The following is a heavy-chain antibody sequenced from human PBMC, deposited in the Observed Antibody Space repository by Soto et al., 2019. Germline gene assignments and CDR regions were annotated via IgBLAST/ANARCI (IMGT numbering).Heavy chain of an antibody. CDR2: IIPIFGTA. CDR1: GGTFSSYA. Sequence: QVQLVQSGAEVKKPGSSVKVSCKASGGTFSSYAISWVRQAPGQGLEWMGGIIPIFGTANYAQKFQGRVTITADESTSTADMELSSLRSEDTAVYYCASAARRHYYYYYGMDVWGQGTTVTVSS. CDR3: ASAARRHYYYYYGMDV. V-gene: IGHV1-69*01. J-gene: IGHJ6*02. D-gene: IGHD2-15*01.